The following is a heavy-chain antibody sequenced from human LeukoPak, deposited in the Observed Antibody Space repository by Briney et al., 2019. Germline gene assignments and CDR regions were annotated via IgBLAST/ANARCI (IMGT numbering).Heavy chain of an antibody. CDR3: ARGLVPFDY. CDR1: GFTFSSYA. J-gene: IGHJ4*02. V-gene: IGHV3-30*04. CDR2: ISYDGSNK. D-gene: IGHD6-19*01. Sequence: GGSLRLSCAASGFTFSSYAMHWVRQAPGKGLEWVAVISYDGSNKYYADSVKGRFTISRDNSKNTLYLQMNSLRAEDTAVYYCARGLVPFDYWGQGTLVTVYS.